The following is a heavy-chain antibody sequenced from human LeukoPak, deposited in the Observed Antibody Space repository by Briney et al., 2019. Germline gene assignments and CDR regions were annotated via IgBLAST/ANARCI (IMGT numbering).Heavy chain of an antibody. CDR2: IYHSGST. Sequence: SETLSLTCTVSGFSISSGYYWGWIRQPPGKGLEWIGYIYHSGSTYYNPSLKSRVTISVDRSKNQFSLKLSSVTAADTAVYYCAGPDHYFDYWGQGTLVTVSS. CDR3: AGPDHYFDY. CDR1: GFSISSGYY. J-gene: IGHJ4*02. V-gene: IGHV4-38-2*02.